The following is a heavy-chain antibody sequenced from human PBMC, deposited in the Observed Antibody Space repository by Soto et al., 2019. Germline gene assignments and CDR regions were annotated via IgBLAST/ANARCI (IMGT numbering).Heavy chain of an antibody. J-gene: IGHJ6*02. CDR1: GFTFSSYA. D-gene: IGHD3-16*01. Sequence: GGSLRLSCAASGFTFSSYAMHWVRQAPGKGLEWVAVISYDGSNKYYADSVKGRFTISRDNSKNTLYLQMNSLRAEDTAVYYCAIDLPLGPSRGMVAWGLGTTLTISS. V-gene: IGHV3-30-3*01. CDR3: AIDLPLGPSRGMVA. CDR2: ISYDGSNK.